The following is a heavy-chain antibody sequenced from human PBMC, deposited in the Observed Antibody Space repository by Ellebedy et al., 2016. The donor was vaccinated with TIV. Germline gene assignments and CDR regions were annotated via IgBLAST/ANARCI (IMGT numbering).Heavy chain of an antibody. J-gene: IGHJ4*02. Sequence: GESLKISXAASGFTFSSYAMHWVRQAPGKGLEWVAVISYDGSNKYYADSVKGRFTISRDNSKNTLYLQMNSLRAEDTAVYYCARESPPYCSGGSCYISDYWGQGTLVTVPS. D-gene: IGHD2-15*01. CDR3: ARESPPYCSGGSCYISDY. CDR1: GFTFSSYA. CDR2: ISYDGSNK. V-gene: IGHV3-30-3*01.